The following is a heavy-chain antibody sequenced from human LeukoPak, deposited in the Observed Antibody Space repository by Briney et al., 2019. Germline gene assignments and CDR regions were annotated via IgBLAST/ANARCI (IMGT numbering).Heavy chain of an antibody. CDR1: GGSISSGDYY. CDR3: ARGSRVHPYPSYCGGDCYGGGFQH. CDR2: IYYSGST. Sequence: SQTLSLTCTVSGGSISSGDYYWSWIRQPPGKGLEWIGYIYYSGSTNYNPSLKSRVTISVDTSKNQFSLKLSSVTAADTAVYYCARGSRVHPYPSYCGGDCYGGGFQHWGQGTLVTVSS. V-gene: IGHV4-30-4*01. J-gene: IGHJ1*01. D-gene: IGHD2-21*02.